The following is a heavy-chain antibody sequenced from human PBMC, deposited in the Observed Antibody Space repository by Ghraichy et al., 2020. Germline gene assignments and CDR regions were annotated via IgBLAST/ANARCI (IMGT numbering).Heavy chain of an antibody. CDR2: ISSSSSYI. J-gene: IGHJ4*02. Sequence: GGSLRLSCAASGFTFSSYSMNWVRQAPGKGLEWVSSISSSSSYIYYADSVKGRFTISRDNAKNSLYLQMNSLRAEDTAVYYCARGVTTDPGVDYWGQGTLVTVSS. CDR3: ARGVTTDPGVDY. CDR1: GFTFSSYS. V-gene: IGHV3-21*01. D-gene: IGHD4-17*01.